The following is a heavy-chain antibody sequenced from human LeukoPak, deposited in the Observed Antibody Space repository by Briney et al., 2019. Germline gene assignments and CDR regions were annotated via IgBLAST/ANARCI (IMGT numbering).Heavy chain of an antibody. V-gene: IGHV3-48*01. CDR2: ISSSSSTI. CDR3: AKESAMAFDY. J-gene: IGHJ4*02. D-gene: IGHD5-18*01. Sequence: GGSLRLSCAASGFTFSSYGMTWVRQAPGKGLEWVSYISSSSSTIYYADSVKGRFTISRDNAKNSLYLQLNSLRAEDTAVYYCAKESAMAFDYWGQGTLVTVSS. CDR1: GFTFSSYG.